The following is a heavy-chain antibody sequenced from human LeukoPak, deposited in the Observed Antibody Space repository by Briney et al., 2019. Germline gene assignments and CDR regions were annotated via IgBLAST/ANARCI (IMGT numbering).Heavy chain of an antibody. Sequence: PGGSLRLSCAASGFTFSCYYMSWLRQAPGKGLEWVAHIKDDGSEKYYVGSVKGRFTISRDNAKNSLYLQMNSLRAEDTAVYYCAREWRGYSGYDYSFSYGMDVWGQGTTVTVSS. J-gene: IGHJ6*02. CDR2: IKDDGSEK. CDR1: GFTFSCYY. V-gene: IGHV3-7*03. D-gene: IGHD5-12*01. CDR3: AREWRGYSGYDYSFSYGMDV.